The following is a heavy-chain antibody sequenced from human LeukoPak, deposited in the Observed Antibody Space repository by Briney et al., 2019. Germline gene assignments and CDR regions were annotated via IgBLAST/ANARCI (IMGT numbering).Heavy chain of an antibody. CDR3: AREGLLWFGETPPAPNYYYYYMDV. Sequence: SETLSLTCTVSGYSISSGYYWGWIRQPPGKGLEWIGSIYHSGSTYYNPSLKSRVTISVDTSKNQFSLKLSSVTAADTAVYYCAREGLLWFGETPPAPNYYYYYMDVWGKGTTVTISS. CDR1: GYSISSGYY. V-gene: IGHV4-38-2*02. D-gene: IGHD3-10*01. J-gene: IGHJ6*03. CDR2: IYHSGST.